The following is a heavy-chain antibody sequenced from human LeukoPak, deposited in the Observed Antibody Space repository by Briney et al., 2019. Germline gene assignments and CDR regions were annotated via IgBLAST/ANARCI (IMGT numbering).Heavy chain of an antibody. V-gene: IGHV3-7*01. Sequence: PGGSLRLSCAASGFTLSSSAMNWVRQAPGKGLEWVANIKQDGSEKYYVDSVKGRFTISRDNAKNSLYLQMNSLRAEDTAVYYCASSDGPMDFQHWGQGTLVTVSS. CDR2: IKQDGSEK. CDR1: GFTLSSSA. D-gene: IGHD5-24*01. J-gene: IGHJ1*01. CDR3: ASSDGPMDFQH.